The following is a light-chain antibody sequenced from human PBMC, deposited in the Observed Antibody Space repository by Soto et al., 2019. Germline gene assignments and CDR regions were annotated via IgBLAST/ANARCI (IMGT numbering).Light chain of an antibody. V-gene: IGKV1-5*03. CDR2: KAS. CDR1: QTISSW. J-gene: IGKJ1*01. Sequence: DIQMTQSPSTLPASVGDRVTITCRASQTISSWVAWYQQKPGKAPKLLIYKASSLESGVPSRFSGSGSGTEFTLTISSLQPNDFATYYCQQYNSYSTFGQGTKVDIK. CDR3: QQYNSYST.